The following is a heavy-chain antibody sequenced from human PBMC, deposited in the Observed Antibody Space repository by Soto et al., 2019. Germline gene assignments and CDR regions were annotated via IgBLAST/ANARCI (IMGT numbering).Heavy chain of an antibody. Sequence: SVKVSCKASGGTFSSYAISWVRQAPGQGLEWMGGIIPIFGTANYAQKVQGRVTITVDESTSTAYMELSSLRSEDTAVYYCAFEGPGYYSMDVWGQGTTVTVSS. CDR3: AFEGPGYYSMDV. D-gene: IGHD3-9*01. J-gene: IGHJ6*02. CDR1: GGTFSSYA. CDR2: IIPIFGTA. V-gene: IGHV1-69*13.